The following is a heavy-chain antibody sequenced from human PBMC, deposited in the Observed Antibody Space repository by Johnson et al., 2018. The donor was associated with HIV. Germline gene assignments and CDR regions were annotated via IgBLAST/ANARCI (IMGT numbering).Heavy chain of an antibody. CDR2: ISGSGGST. CDR3: AGGRPRDAFDI. V-gene: IGHV3-23*04. D-gene: IGHD1-26*01. Sequence: VQLVESGGGLVQPGGSLRLSCAASGFTFSSYAMSWVRQAPGKGLEWVSAISGSGGSTYYADSVKGRFTISRDNAKNSLDLKMNSLRAEATAVYYCAGGRPRDAFDIWGQGTMVTVSS. CDR1: GFTFSSYA. J-gene: IGHJ3*02.